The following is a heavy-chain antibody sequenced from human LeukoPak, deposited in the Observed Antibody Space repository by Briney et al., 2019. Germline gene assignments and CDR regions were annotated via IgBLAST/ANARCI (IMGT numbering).Heavy chain of an antibody. Sequence: PGGSLRLSCAASGFSFSDYTMNWVRQAPGKGLEWVSSISSSSNSIYYADSVKGRFTISRDNAKNSLYLQMHSLRADDTAVYYCAREWVGIVVVVAAAGPYYMDVWGKGTTVTISS. D-gene: IGHD2-15*01. V-gene: IGHV3-21*01. CDR1: GFSFSDYT. CDR2: ISSSSNSI. J-gene: IGHJ6*03. CDR3: AREWVGIVVVVAAAGPYYMDV.